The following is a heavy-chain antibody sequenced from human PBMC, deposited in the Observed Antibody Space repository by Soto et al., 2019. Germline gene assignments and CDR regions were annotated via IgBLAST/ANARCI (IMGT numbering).Heavy chain of an antibody. Sequence: VASVKVSCKASGGTFSSYAISWVRQAPGQGLEWMGGIIPIFGTANYAQKFQGRVTITADESTSTAYMELSSLRSEDTAVYYCAREPYSSGWTRGWFDPWGQGTLVTVSS. J-gene: IGHJ5*02. CDR3: AREPYSSGWTRGWFDP. CDR1: GGTFSSYA. D-gene: IGHD6-19*01. V-gene: IGHV1-69*13. CDR2: IIPIFGTA.